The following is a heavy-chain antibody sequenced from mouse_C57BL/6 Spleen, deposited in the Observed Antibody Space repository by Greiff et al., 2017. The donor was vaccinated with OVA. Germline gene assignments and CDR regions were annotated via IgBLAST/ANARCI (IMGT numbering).Heavy chain of an antibody. J-gene: IGHJ2*01. CDR2: INPNNGGT. CDR3: ARMVDYYGSSSHDY. Sequence: VQLQQSGPELVKPGASVKMSCKASGYTFTDYNMHWVKQSHGKSLEWIGYINPNNGGTSYNQTFKGKATLTVNKSSSTAYMVLRSLTSEDSAVYYCARMVDYYGSSSHDYWGQGTTLTVSS. CDR1: GYTFTDYN. V-gene: IGHV1-22*01. D-gene: IGHD1-1*01.